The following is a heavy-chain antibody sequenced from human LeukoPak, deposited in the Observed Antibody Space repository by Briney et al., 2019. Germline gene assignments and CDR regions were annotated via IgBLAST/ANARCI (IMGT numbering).Heavy chain of an antibody. CDR3: ARDRSLVPEGAEPLGY. CDR2: ISAYKGNT. Sequence: ASVKVSCKASGYTFTSYGISWVRQAPGQGLEWMGWISAYKGNTDYAQNLQGRVTMTTDTSTSTAYMELRSLRSDDTAVYFCARDRSLVPEGAEPLGYWGQGTLVTVSS. V-gene: IGHV1-18*01. J-gene: IGHJ4*02. CDR1: GYTFTSYG. D-gene: IGHD3-16*01.